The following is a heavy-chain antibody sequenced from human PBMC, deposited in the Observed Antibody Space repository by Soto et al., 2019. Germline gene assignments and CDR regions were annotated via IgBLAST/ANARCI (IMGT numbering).Heavy chain of an antibody. CDR1: GYTLTELS. D-gene: IGHD6-19*01. Sequence: ASVKVSCKVSGYTLTELSMHWVRQAPGKGLEWMGGFDPEDGETIYAQKFQGRVTMTEDTSTDTAYMELSSLRSEDTAVYYCATIQYSSGSGFQYYFDYWGQGTLVTVSS. J-gene: IGHJ4*02. CDR3: ATIQYSSGSGFQYYFDY. V-gene: IGHV1-24*01. CDR2: FDPEDGET.